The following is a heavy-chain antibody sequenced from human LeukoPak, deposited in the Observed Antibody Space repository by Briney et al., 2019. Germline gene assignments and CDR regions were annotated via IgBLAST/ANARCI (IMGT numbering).Heavy chain of an antibody. CDR3: AKDRGAVAAAPYAFDI. Sequence: PGGYLRLYCAASAFTFSSYAMSWDRQAPGKGLKWASAISGSGGSTYYADSVKGRFTISRDNSKNTLYLQMNSLRAEDTAVYYCAKDRGAVAAAPYAFDIWGQGTMVTLSS. CDR1: AFTFSSYA. CDR2: ISGSGGST. V-gene: IGHV3-23*01. J-gene: IGHJ3*02. D-gene: IGHD6-19*01.